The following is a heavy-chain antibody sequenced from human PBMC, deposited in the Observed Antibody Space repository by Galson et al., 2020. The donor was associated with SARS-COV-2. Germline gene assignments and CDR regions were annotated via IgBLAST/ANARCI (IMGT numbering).Heavy chain of an antibody. V-gene: IGHV5-10-1*01. J-gene: IGHJ4*02. Sequence: HGESLKISCNGSGYSFTSYWISWVRQMPGKGLEWMGRIDPSDSYTNYSPSFQGHVTISADKSISTAYLQWSSLKASDTAMYYCARFNYPVAAIDYWGQGTMVTVSS. CDR3: ARFNYPVAAIDY. CDR2: IDPSDSYT. D-gene: IGHD6-19*01. CDR1: GYSFTSYW.